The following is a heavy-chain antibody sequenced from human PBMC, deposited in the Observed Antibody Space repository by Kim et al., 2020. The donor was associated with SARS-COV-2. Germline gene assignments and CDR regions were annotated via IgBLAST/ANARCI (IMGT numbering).Heavy chain of an antibody. CDR1: GGSISSSSYY. J-gene: IGHJ4*02. V-gene: IGHV4-39*01. CDR2: IYYSGST. Sequence: SETLSLTCIVSGGSISSSSYYWGWIRQPPGKGLEWIGSIYYSGSTYYNPSLKSRVTISVDTSKNQFSLKLSSVTAADTAVYSCARLGYYYDSSGYYGGSWYWGQGTLVTVSS. CDR3: ARLGYYYDSSGYYGGSWY. D-gene: IGHD3-22*01.